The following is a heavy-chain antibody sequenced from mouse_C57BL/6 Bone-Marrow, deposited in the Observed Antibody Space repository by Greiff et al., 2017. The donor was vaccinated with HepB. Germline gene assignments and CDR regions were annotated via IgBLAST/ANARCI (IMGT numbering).Heavy chain of an antibody. CDR2: IWSGGST. Sequence: VQLQESGPGLVQPSQSLSITCTVSGFSLTSYGVHWVRQSPGKGLEWLGVIWSGGSTDYNAAFISRLSISKDNSKSQVFFKMNSLQADDTAIYYCARNRGYYGNWDFDYWGQGTTLTVSS. J-gene: IGHJ2*01. CDR1: GFSLTSYG. V-gene: IGHV2-2*01. CDR3: ARNRGYYGNWDFDY. D-gene: IGHD2-1*01.